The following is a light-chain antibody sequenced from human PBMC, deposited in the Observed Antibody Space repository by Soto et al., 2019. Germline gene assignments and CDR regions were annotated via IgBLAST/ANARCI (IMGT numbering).Light chain of an antibody. CDR2: DNN. CDR1: SSNIGAGYD. CDR3: QSFDTSLGGFVV. J-gene: IGLJ2*01. Sequence: QSVLTQPPSMSGAPGQRVTISCTGSSSNIGAGYDVHWYQQHPGTAPKLLIFDNNNRPSGVPDRFSGSKSDTSASLAITGLQAEDEAGYYCQSFDTSLGGFVVFGGGTKLTVL. V-gene: IGLV1-40*01.